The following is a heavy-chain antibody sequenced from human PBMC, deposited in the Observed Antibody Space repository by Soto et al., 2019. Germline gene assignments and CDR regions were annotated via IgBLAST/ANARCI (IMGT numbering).Heavy chain of an antibody. CDR1: GGSIRSSSYY. CDR3: ARLTTITSIYYFDY. V-gene: IGHV4-39*01. J-gene: IGHJ4*02. Sequence: QLQLQESGPGLVKPSETLSLTCTVSGGSIRSSSYYWGWIRQPPGKGLEWIGSISYSGSTYYNPSLKSRVTSSVDTSKNQFSLKLSFVTAADTAVYFCARLTTITSIYYFDYWGQGTLVTVSS. D-gene: IGHD4-4*01. CDR2: ISYSGST.